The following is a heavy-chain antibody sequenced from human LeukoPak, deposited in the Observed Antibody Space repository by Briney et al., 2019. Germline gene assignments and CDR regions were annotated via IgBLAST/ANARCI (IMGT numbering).Heavy chain of an antibody. D-gene: IGHD6-19*01. Sequence: PSETLSLTCTVSGGSISSYYWSWIRQPPGKGLKWIGYIYTSGSTNYNPSLKSRVTISVDASKNQFSLKLSSVTAADTAVYYCASTRYSSGWYFGYWGQGTLVTVSS. V-gene: IGHV4-4*09. CDR2: IYTSGST. CDR3: ASTRYSSGWYFGY. CDR1: GGSISSYY. J-gene: IGHJ4*02.